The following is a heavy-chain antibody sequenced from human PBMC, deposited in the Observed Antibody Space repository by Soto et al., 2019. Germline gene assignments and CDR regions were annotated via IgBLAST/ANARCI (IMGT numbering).Heavy chain of an antibody. CDR2: INHSGST. D-gene: IGHD3-10*01. V-gene: IGHV4-34*01. Sequence: QVQLQQWGAGLLKPSETLSLTCAVYGGSFSGYYWSWIRQPPGKGLEWIGEINHSGSTNYNPSLKSRVTISVDTSTHQFSPKLSSVTAADTAVYYCARITDLSYGSGRGYFDYWGQGTLVTVSS. CDR3: ARITDLSYGSGRGYFDY. CDR1: GGSFSGYY. J-gene: IGHJ4*02.